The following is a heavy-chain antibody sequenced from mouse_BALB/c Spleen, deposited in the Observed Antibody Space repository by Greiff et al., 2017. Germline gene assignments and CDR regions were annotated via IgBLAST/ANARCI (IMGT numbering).Heavy chain of an antibody. V-gene: IGHV5-12-1*01. CDR2: ISSGGGST. Sequence: EVKLMESGGGLVKPGGSLKLSCAASGFAFSSYDMSWVRQTPEKRLEWVAYISSGGGSTYYPDTVKGRFTISRDNAKNTLYLQMSSLKSEDTAMYYCARRGGIWHAMDYWGQGTSVTVSS. CDR1: GFAFSSYD. CDR3: ARRGGIWHAMDY. J-gene: IGHJ4*01.